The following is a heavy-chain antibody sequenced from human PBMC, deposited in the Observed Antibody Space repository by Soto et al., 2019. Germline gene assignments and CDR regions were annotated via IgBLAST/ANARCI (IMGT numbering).Heavy chain of an antibody. CDR2: INHSGST. D-gene: IGHD3-10*01. J-gene: IGHJ5*02. CDR1: GGSFSGYY. Sequence: QVQLQQWGAGLLKPSETLSLTCAVYGGSFSGYYWSWIRQPPGKGLEWIGEINHSGSTNYNPSLKSRVTISVDTSKNHFSLKLSSVTAADTAVYYCAKTMAMVRGVKGWFDPWGQGTLVTVSS. V-gene: IGHV4-34*01. CDR3: AKTMAMVRGVKGWFDP.